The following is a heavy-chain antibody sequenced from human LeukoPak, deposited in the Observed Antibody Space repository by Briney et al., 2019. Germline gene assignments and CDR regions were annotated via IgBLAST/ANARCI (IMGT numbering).Heavy chain of an antibody. Sequence: PSQTLSPTCTVSGGSISSGGYYWSWIRQHPGKGLEWIGYIYYSGSTYYNPSLKSRVTISVDTSKNQFSLKLSSVTAADTAVYYCASQHTSVRAYSSSWPNIYWGQGTLVTVSS. CDR1: GGSISSGGYY. D-gene: IGHD6-13*01. J-gene: IGHJ4*02. CDR2: IYYSGST. CDR3: ASQHTSVRAYSSSWPNIY. V-gene: IGHV4-31*03.